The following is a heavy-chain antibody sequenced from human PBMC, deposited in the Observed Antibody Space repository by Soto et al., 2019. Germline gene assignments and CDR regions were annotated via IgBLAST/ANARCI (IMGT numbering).Heavy chain of an antibody. D-gene: IGHD3-22*01. J-gene: IGHJ4*02. Sequence: PGGSLRLSCAASGFTFSSYSMTWVRQAPGKGPEWVSSISSGSSYISYADSVKGRFTISRDNAKNSLYLQMNSLSAEDTAVFYCAKETTSGYYVTDWGQGTLVTVSS. CDR3: AKETTSGYYVTD. CDR2: ISSGSSYI. CDR1: GFTFSSYS. V-gene: IGHV3-21*01.